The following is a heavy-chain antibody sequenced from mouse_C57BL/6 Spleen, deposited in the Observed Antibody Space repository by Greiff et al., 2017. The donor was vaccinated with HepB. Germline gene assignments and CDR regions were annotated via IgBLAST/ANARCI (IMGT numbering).Heavy chain of an antibody. Sequence: EVQLQQSGPELVKPGASVKISCKASGYSFTGYYMNWVKQSPEKSLEWIGEINPSTGGTTYNQKFKAKATLTVDKSSSTAYMQLKSLTSEDSAVYYCARKALAYWGQGTLVTVSA. V-gene: IGHV1-42*01. CDR3: ARKALAY. J-gene: IGHJ3*01. CDR1: GYSFTGYY. CDR2: INPSTGGT.